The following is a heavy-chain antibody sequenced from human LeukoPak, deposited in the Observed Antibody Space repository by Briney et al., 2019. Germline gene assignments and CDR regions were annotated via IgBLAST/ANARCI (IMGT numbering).Heavy chain of an antibody. CDR3: ARLIQTMVRGVRGGYFDY. V-gene: IGHV4-39*07. D-gene: IGHD3-10*01. CDR1: GGSISSSSYY. J-gene: IGHJ4*02. CDR2: INHSGST. Sequence: SETLSLTCTVSGGSISSSSYYWSWIRQPPGKGLEWIGEINHSGSTNYNPSLKSRVTISVDTSKNQFSLKLSSVTAADTAVYYCARLIQTMVRGVRGGYFDYWGQGTLVTVSS.